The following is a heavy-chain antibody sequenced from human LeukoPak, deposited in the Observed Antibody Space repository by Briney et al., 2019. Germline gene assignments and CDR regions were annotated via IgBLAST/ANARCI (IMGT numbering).Heavy chain of an antibody. Sequence: GGSLRLSCTVSGFTVSSNSMSWVRQAPGKGLEWVSYISRSSSTIYYADSVKGRFTISRDNAKNSLYLQMNSLRAEDTAVYYCARAYAGGGGPTVTTFAWFDPWGQGTLVTVSS. CDR3: ARAYAGGGGPTVTTFAWFDP. D-gene: IGHD4-17*01. CDR1: GFTVSSNS. CDR2: ISRSSSTI. V-gene: IGHV3-48*04. J-gene: IGHJ5*02.